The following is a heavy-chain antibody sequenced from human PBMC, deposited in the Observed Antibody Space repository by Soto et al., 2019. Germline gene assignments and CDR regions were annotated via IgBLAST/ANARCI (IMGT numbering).Heavy chain of an antibody. J-gene: IGHJ3*02. CDR1: GYTFTGYY. CDR2: INPNSGGT. Sequence: ASVKVSCKASGYTFTGYYMHWVRQAPGQGLEWMGWINPNSGGTNYAQKFQGWVTMTRDTSISTAYMELSRLRSDDTAVDYCAIPNNDYWGRGTDGVFAIWGKGTMVTVS. D-gene: IGHD2-8*01. V-gene: IGHV1-2*04. CDR3: AIPNNDYWGRGTDGVFAI.